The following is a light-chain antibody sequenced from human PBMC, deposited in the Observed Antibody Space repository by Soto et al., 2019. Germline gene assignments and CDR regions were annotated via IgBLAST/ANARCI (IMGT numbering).Light chain of an antibody. CDR2: GNS. V-gene: IGLV1-40*01. CDR1: SSNIGAGYD. Sequence: QSVLTQPPSVSGAPGQRVTISCTGSSSNIGAGYDVHWYQQLPGTAPKLLIYGNSNRPSGVPDRFSGSKSGTSASLAITGXXAEDEADYYCQSYDSSLSGSVVFGGGTKLTVL. CDR3: QSYDSSLSGSVV. J-gene: IGLJ2*01.